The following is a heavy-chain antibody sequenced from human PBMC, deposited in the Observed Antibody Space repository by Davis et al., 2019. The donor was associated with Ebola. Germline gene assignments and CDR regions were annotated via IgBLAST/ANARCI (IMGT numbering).Heavy chain of an antibody. CDR3: ARVRAYYGDYDYFDY. CDR1: GGTFRSYA. D-gene: IGHD4-17*01. Sequence: SVTVSCKASGGTFRSYAISWVRPAPGQGLAWMGGIIPIFGTANYAQKFQGRVTITADKSPSTAYMELSSLRSEETAVYYCARVRAYYGDYDYFDYWGQGTLVTVSS. V-gene: IGHV1-69*06. CDR2: IIPIFGTA. J-gene: IGHJ4*02.